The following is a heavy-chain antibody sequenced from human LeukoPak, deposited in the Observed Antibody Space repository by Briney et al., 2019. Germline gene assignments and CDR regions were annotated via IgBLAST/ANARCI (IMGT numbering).Heavy chain of an antibody. V-gene: IGHV1-2*02. CDR1: GCTFTGYY. J-gene: IGHJ4*02. D-gene: IGHD2-2*01. CDR3: ARATKYQLPYDY. Sequence: ASVKVSCKASGCTFTGYYMHWVRQAPGQGLEWMGWINPNSGGTNYAQKFQGRVTMTRDTSISTAYMELSRLRSDDTAVYYCARATKYQLPYDYWGQGTLVTVSS. CDR2: INPNSGGT.